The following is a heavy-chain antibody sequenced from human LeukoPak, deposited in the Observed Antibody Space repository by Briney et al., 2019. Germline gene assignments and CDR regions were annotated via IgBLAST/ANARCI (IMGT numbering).Heavy chain of an antibody. J-gene: IGHJ4*02. Sequence: GGSLRLSCAASGFTFSSYGMHWVRQAPGKGLEWVAVISYDGSNKYYADSVKGRFTISRDNSKNTLYLQMNSLRAEDTAVYYCAKAARYYDFWSGYYTDYWGQGTLVTVSS. CDR2: ISYDGSNK. D-gene: IGHD3-3*01. CDR1: GFTFSSYG. V-gene: IGHV3-30*18. CDR3: AKAARYYDFWSGYYTDY.